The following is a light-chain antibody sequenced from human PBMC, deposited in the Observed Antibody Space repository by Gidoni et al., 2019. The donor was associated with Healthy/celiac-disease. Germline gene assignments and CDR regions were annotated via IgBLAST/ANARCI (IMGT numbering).Light chain of an antibody. V-gene: IGKV2-28*01. Sequence: DIVMTQFPLSLLVTPGEPASISCRSSQSLLHSNGYNYLDWYLQKPGQSPQLLIYLGSNRASGVPDRFSGSGSGTDFTLKISRVEAEDVGVYYCMQALQTPYTFGQGTKLEIK. CDR1: QSLLHSNGYNY. J-gene: IGKJ2*01. CDR2: LGS. CDR3: MQALQTPYT.